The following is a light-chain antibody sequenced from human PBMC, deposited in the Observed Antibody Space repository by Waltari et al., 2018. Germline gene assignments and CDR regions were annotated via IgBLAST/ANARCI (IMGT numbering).Light chain of an antibody. J-gene: IGLJ2*01. CDR1: ISNIGSTF. CDR2: DNY. CDR3: GTWDNSLNGGV. V-gene: IGLV1-51*01. Sequence: QSVLTQPPSVSAAPGQKVNISCSGSISNIGSTFVSWYQQFPGTAPKLLISDNYKRPSGIPDRFSGSKSGTSATLGITGLQTGDEADYYCGTWDNSLNGGVFGGGTKLAVL.